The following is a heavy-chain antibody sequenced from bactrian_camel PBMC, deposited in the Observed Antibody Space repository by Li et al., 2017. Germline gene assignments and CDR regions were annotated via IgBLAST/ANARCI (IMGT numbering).Heavy chain of an antibody. CDR2: IDSRGTT. V-gene: IGHV3S61*01. D-gene: IGHD7*01. J-gene: IGHJ4*01. CDR1: GLVYPFWS. CDR3: AAVAEGRTVEGGVSLWTLFESSY. Sequence: QVQLVESGGGSVQAGGSLTLSCAASGLVYPFWSMAWFRQAPGKEREGVARIDSRGTTEYVDSVKGRFTVFKGNAGKTLYLQMNSLRPEDTAMYYCAAVAEGRTVEGGVSLWTLFESSYWGQGTQVTVS.